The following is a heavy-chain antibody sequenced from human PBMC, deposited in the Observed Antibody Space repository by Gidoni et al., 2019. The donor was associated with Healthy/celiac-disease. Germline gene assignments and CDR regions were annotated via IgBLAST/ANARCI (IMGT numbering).Heavy chain of an antibody. V-gene: IGHV3-74*01. D-gene: IGHD3-10*01. J-gene: IGHJ4*02. Sequence: SVKGRFTISRDNAKNTLYLQMNSLRAEDTAVYYCARGAAGFGETWGQGTLVTVSS. CDR3: ARGAAGFGET.